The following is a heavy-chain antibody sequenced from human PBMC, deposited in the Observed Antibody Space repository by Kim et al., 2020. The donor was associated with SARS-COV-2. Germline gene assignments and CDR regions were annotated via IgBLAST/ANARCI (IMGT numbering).Heavy chain of an antibody. CDR1: GFTVSSNY. CDR2: IYSGGST. D-gene: IGHD6-19*01. Sequence: GGSLRLSCAASGFTVSSNYMSWVRQAPGKGLEWVSVIYSGGSTYYADSVKGRFTISRDNSKNTLYLQMNSLRAEDTAVYYCARESVAGGIYYYGMDVWGQGTTVTVSS. J-gene: IGHJ6*02. V-gene: IGHV3-53*01. CDR3: ARESVAGGIYYYGMDV.